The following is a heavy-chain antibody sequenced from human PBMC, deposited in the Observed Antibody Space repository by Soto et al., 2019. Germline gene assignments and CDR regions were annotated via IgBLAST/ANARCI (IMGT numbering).Heavy chain of an antibody. V-gene: IGHV4-39*01. Sequence: QLQLQESGPGLVKPSETLSLTCTVSGGSISSSSYYWGWIRQPPGKGLEWIGSIYYSGSTYYNPSLESRVTRSVDTSKNQFSLKLSSVTAADTAVYYCARHDAGFGELVDYWGQGTLVTVSS. CDR1: GGSISSSSYY. D-gene: IGHD3-10*01. CDR2: IYYSGST. CDR3: ARHDAGFGELVDY. J-gene: IGHJ4*02.